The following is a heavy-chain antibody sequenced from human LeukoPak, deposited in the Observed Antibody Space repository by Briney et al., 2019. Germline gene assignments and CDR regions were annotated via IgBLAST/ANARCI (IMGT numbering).Heavy chain of an antibody. J-gene: IGHJ6*02. V-gene: IGHV3-30*18. CDR1: GFTFSTFG. Sequence: GRSLRLSCAASGFTFSTFGIHWVRQAPGKGLEWVALISFEGSNKYYVDSVKGRFTISRDNSKNTLYLQMNSLRAEDTAVYYCAKELILYYYYYGMDVWGQGTTVTVSS. CDR3: AKELILYYYYYGMDV. CDR2: ISFEGSNK. D-gene: IGHD2-8*01.